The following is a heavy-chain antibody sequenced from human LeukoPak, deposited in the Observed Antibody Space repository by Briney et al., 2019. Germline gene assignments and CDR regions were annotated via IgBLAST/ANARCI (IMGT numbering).Heavy chain of an antibody. V-gene: IGHV4-61*02. J-gene: IGHJ4*02. CDR2: IYTSGST. Sequence: SQTLSLTCTVSGGSISSGSYYWSWIRQPAGKGLEWIGRIYTSGSTNYNPSLKSRVTISVDTSKNQFSLKLSSVTAADTAVYYCARWVSSSSFDYWGQGTLVTVSS. D-gene: IGHD6-13*01. CDR1: GGSISSGSYY. CDR3: ARWVSSSSFDY.